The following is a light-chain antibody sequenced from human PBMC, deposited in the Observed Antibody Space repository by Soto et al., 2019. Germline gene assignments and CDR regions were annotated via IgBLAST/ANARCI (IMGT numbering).Light chain of an antibody. CDR3: QQSYNWART. CDR1: QGVGMN. V-gene: IGKV3-15*01. Sequence: EVVMTQSPATLSVSPGEKVTLSCGASQGVGMNLGWFQQKPGQAPRLLIYGASTRATGIPVRFSGSGSGTEFTLTISSLQSEDSAVYYCQQSYNWARTFGQGTRVEI. CDR2: GAS. J-gene: IGKJ1*01.